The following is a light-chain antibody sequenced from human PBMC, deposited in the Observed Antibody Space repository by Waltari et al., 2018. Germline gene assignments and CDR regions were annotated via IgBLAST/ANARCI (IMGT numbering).Light chain of an antibody. Sequence: EIVLTQSPGTLSLSPGERATLSCRASQSVSSIYLAWYQQKPGQTPRLLIYGASSRATGIPDRFSGSGSGTDFTLTISRLEPEDSAVYYCQQYVSSPLTFGGGTKVEIK. J-gene: IGKJ4*01. CDR2: GAS. CDR1: QSVSSIY. V-gene: IGKV3-20*01. CDR3: QQYVSSPLT.